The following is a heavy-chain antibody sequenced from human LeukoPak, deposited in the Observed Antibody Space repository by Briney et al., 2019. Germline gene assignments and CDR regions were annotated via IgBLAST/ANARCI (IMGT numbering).Heavy chain of an antibody. V-gene: IGHV3-73*01. Sequence: PGGSLKLSCAASGFTFSGSAMHWVRQASGKGMDWVGRIRSKANSYATAYAASVKGRFTISRDDSKNTAYLQMNSLKTEDTAAYYCTRSVVVPAATYYYYCYMDVWGKGTTVTVSS. CDR2: IRSKANSYAT. CDR3: TRSVVVPAATYYYYCYMDV. D-gene: IGHD2-2*01. J-gene: IGHJ6*03. CDR1: GFTFSGSA.